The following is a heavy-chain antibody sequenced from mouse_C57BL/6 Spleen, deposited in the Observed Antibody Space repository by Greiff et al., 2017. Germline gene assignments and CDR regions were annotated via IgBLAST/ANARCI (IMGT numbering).Heavy chain of an antibody. J-gene: IGHJ4*01. D-gene: IGHD2-4*01. V-gene: IGHV5-4*01. CDR1: GFTFSSYA. CDR2: ISDGGSYT. Sequence: EVQRVESGGGLVKPGGSLKLSCAASGFTFSSYAMSWVRQTPEKRLEWVATISDGGSYTYYPDNVKGRFTISRDNAKNNLYLQMSHLKSEDTAMYYCASLYYDYDGTRLYAMDYWGQGTSVTVSS. CDR3: ASLYYDYDGTRLYAMDY.